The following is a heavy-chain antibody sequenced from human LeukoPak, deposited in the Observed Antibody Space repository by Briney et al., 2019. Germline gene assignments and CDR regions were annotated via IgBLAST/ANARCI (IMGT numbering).Heavy chain of an antibody. CDR1: GGSISSSNYY. CDR2: IYYGGTT. V-gene: IGHV4-39*01. CDR3: TRRPVVGAALRTYSFDY. D-gene: IGHD1-26*01. J-gene: IGHJ4*02. Sequence: SETLSLTRTVSGGSISSSNYYWGWVRHPPGKGLEWIGSIYYGGTTYYNPSLKSRITISVDTSRHQFSLKLSSATTADTAVYYCTRRPVVGAALRTYSFDYWGQGALVTVSS.